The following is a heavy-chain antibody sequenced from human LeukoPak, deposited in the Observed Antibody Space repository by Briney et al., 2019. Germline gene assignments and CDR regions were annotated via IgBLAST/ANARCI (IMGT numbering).Heavy chain of an antibody. CDR2: INHSGST. V-gene: IGHV4-34*01. D-gene: IGHD3-9*01. J-gene: IGHJ4*02. CDR3: AARFWYYDILTGYFDY. CDR1: GGSFSGYY. Sequence: SETLSLTCAVYGGSFSGYYWSWIRQPPGKGLEWIGEINHSGSTNYNPSLKSRVTISVDTSENQFSLKLSSVTAADTAVYYCAARFWYYDILTGYFDYWGQGTLVTVSS.